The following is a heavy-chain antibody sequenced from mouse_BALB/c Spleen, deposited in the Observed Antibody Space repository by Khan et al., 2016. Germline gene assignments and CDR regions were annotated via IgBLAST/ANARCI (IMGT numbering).Heavy chain of an antibody. CDR1: GFTFSSFG. CDR3: GRGDY. J-gene: IGHJ2*01. Sequence: EVELVESGGGLVQPGGSRKLSCAASGFTFSSFGMHWVRQAPEKGLEWFAFISSGSSAIYYTDTVKGRFTISRDNPKKHLLLQMTSLRSEDAAMYYCGRGDYWGEGTTLTVSS. CDR2: ISSGSSAI. V-gene: IGHV5-17*02.